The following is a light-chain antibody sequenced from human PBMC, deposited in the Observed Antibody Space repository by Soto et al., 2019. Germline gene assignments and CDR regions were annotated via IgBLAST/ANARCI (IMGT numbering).Light chain of an antibody. CDR2: GNN. J-gene: IGLJ2*01. CDR3: AAWDDSLNGVV. V-gene: IGLV1-44*01. CDR1: SSNIGSNT. Sequence: QAVVTQPPSASGTPGQRVTISCSGSSSNIGSNTVNWYQHLPGTAPKLLFSGNNQRPSGVPDRFSGSKSGTSASLAISGLQSEDESNYYCAAWDDSLNGVVFGGGTKLTVL.